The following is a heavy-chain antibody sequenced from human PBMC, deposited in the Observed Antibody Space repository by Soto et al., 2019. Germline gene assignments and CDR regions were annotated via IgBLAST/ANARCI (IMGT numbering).Heavy chain of an antibody. V-gene: IGHV1-18*01. D-gene: IGHD6-19*01. CDR2: ISAYNGNT. J-gene: IGHJ6*02. Sequence: ASVKVSCKASGYTFTSYGISWVRQAPGQGLEWMGWISAYNGNTNYAQKLQGRVTMTTDTSTSTAYMELRSLRSDDTAVYYCARGVGVGGWVTYYYYGMDVWGQGTTVTVSS. CDR1: GYTFTSYG. CDR3: ARGVGVGGWVTYYYYGMDV.